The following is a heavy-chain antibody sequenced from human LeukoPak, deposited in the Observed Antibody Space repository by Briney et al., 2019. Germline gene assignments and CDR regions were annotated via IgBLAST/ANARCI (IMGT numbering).Heavy chain of an antibody. CDR2: MNPNSGNT. CDR3: ARDSYDFWSGYLLDFDY. J-gene: IGHJ4*02. D-gene: IGHD3-3*01. V-gene: IGHV1-8*01. Sequence: ASVKVSCKASGYTVTSYDINWVRQATGQGLEWMGWMNPNSGNTGYAQKFQGRVTMTRNTSISTAYMELSSLRSEDTAVYYCARDSYDFWSGYLLDFDYWGQRTLVTVSS. CDR1: GYTVTSYD.